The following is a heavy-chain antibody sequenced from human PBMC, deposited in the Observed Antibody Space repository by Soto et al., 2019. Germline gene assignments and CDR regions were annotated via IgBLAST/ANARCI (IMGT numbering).Heavy chain of an antibody. CDR2: IYSGGSGT. J-gene: IGHJ5*01. D-gene: IGHD6-6*01. CDR1: GLTVSSNH. V-gene: IGHV3-53*01. CDR3: TRDVAGGARFVRFDS. Sequence: EVQLVESGGHLVQPGGSLTLACAASGLTVSSNHISWVPQAPGIGLEWVSLIYSGGSGTLYADSVKGRFTVSRDSSQNTVYLHMSSLRVEDTALYYCTRDVAGGARFVRFDSWGQGTLVTVSS.